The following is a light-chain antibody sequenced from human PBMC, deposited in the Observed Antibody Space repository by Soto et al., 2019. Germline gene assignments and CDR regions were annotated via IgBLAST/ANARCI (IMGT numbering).Light chain of an antibody. CDR2: DAS. V-gene: IGKV1-5*01. CDR1: QSISSW. CDR3: QHYNSYSPT. Sequence: DIQMTQSPSTLSASVGDRVTITCRASQSISSWLAWYQQKPGKAPKLLIYDASSLEIGFPSRFNGSGSVTEFTLPISSLQPDHVATYYCQHYNSYSPTFGQGTTVEIK. J-gene: IGKJ1*01.